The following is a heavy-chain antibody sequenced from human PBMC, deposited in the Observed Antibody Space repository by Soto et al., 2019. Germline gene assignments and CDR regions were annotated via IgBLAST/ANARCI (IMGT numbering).Heavy chain of an antibody. CDR2: INHSGST. CDR3: ARGLRPKMYSSSGYWFDP. J-gene: IGHJ5*02. Sequence: SETLSLTCAVCVGSFSGYYWSWMREPPGKGLEWIGEINHSGSTNYNPSLKSRVTISVDTSKNQFSLKLSSVTAADTAVYYCARGLRPKMYSSSGYWFDPWGQGTLVTVSS. D-gene: IGHD6-6*01. V-gene: IGHV4-34*01. CDR1: VGSFSGYY.